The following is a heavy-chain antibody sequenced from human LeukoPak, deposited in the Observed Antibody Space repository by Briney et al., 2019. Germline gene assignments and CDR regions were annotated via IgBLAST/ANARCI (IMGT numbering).Heavy chain of an antibody. Sequence: GGSLRLSCAASGFTFSNAWMSWVRQAPGKGLEWLSYISGDSKTIYYPDSVKGRFTISRDNAKNSLYLQLISLRAEDTAVYYCARDRHSSVDYWGQGTLVTVSS. J-gene: IGHJ4*02. CDR3: ARDRHSSVDY. CDR2: ISGDSKTI. V-gene: IGHV3-48*01. CDR1: GFTFSNAW. D-gene: IGHD3-22*01.